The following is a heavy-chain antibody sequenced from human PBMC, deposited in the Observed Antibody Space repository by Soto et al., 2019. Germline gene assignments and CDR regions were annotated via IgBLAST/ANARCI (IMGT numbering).Heavy chain of an antibody. CDR1: EGTCSAYT. CDR3: ARHVLLQSSKFYYMDV. V-gene: IGHV1-69*08. Sequence: QGQLVQCGAEVKKPGSSVKVSCTASEGTCSAYTINWVRRAPGQRLEWMARIIPKHGTATYAEKFQGRAATTADRSTNTAYSELSSLRSDDTAVYYCARHVLLQSSKFYYMDVWGKGTTVTVSS. J-gene: IGHJ6*03. CDR2: IIPKHGTA. D-gene: IGHD3-10*01.